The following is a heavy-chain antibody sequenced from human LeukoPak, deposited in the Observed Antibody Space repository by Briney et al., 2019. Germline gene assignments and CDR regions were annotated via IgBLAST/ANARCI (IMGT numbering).Heavy chain of an antibody. CDR3: VRDRRDGKNLAYHFDF. V-gene: IGHV3-30-3*01. CDR1: GFTSSSYA. J-gene: IGHJ4*02. CDR2: MSYDGTSE. D-gene: IGHD5-24*01. Sequence: PGGSLRLSCAASGFTSSSYAMHWVRQAPGKGLEWVAVMSYDGTSEYYADSVRGRFTISRDNSQNMLHLQMNSLRDEDTALYYCVRDRRDGKNLAYHFDFWGQGTLVTVSS.